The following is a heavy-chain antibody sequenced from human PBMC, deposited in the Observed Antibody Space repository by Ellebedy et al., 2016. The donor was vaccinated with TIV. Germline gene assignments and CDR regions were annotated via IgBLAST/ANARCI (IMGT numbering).Heavy chain of an antibody. V-gene: IGHV3-23*01. Sequence: PGGSLRLSCAASGVTFTTYAMSWVRQAPGKGLEWVSAISGSDSSGSGINTYYADSVKGRFTISRDNSKNTLYLQMNSLRAEDTAVYYCAKMRNDYTTRESVAWGQGTLVTVSS. D-gene: IGHD4-11*01. CDR3: AKMRNDYTTRESVA. CDR2: ISGSDSSGSGINT. J-gene: IGHJ5*02. CDR1: GVTFTTYA.